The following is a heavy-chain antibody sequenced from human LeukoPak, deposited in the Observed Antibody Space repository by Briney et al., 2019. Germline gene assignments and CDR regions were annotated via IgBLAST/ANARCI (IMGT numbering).Heavy chain of an antibody. V-gene: IGHV3-7*01. CDR2: IKQDGSEK. CDR1: GFTFSSYW. CDR3: ASELRYFDWLLSYFDY. J-gene: IGHJ4*02. D-gene: IGHD3-9*01. Sequence: GGSVRLSCAASGFTFSSYWMSWVRQAPGKGLEWVANIKQDGSEKYYVDSVKGRFTISRDNAKNSLYLQMNSLRAEDTAVYYCASELRYFDWLLSYFDYWGQGTLVTVSS.